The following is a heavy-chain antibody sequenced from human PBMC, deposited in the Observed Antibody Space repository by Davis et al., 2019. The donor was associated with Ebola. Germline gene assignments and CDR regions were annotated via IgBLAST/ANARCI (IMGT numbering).Heavy chain of an antibody. CDR2: INPDSGGT. J-gene: IGHJ5*02. D-gene: IGHD6-19*01. V-gene: IGHV1-2*06. Sequence: AASVKVSCKASGYTFTNYFMHWVRQAPGQGLEWMGRINPDSGGTDYAQKFQGRVTMTRDMSVSTAYMELSSLRSDDTALYYCARGYSSGSNWFDPWGQGTLVTVPS. CDR3: ARGYSSGSNWFDP. CDR1: GYTFTNYF.